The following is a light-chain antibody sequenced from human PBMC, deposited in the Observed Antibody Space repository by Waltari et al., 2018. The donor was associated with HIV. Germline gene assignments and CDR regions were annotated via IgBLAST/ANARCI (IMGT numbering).Light chain of an antibody. V-gene: IGLV1-44*01. J-gene: IGLJ2*01. CDR1: SSNIGSNP. Sequence: SVLTQPPSASGTPGQRVTTSCSGSSSNIGSNPVNWYQQLPGTAPKLLIYSNNQRPSGVPDRFSGSKSGTSASLVISGLQSEDEADYYCAAWDDSLNGPVFGGGTKLTVL. CDR3: AAWDDSLNGPV. CDR2: SNN.